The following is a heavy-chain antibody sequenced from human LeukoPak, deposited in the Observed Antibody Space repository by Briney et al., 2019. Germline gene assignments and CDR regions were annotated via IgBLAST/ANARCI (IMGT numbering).Heavy chain of an antibody. V-gene: IGHV4-34*01. J-gene: IGHJ4*02. CDR1: GGSFSGYY. CDR3: ARRRCSSTSCYFHRYYFDY. Sequence: SETLSLTCAVYGGSFSGYYWSWIRQPPGKGLEWIGEINHSGSTNYNPSLKSRVTISVDTSKNQFSLKLSPVTAADTAVYYCARRRCSSTSCYFHRYYFDYWGQGTLVTVSS. CDR2: INHSGST. D-gene: IGHD2-2*01.